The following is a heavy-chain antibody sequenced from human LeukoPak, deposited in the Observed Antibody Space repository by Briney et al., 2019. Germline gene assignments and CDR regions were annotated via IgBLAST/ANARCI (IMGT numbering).Heavy chain of an antibody. D-gene: IGHD2-15*01. CDR1: GFTFDDYG. V-gene: IGHV3-20*01. CDR3: ARDGEGYCSGGSCYNPYGMDV. CDR2: INWNGGST. Sequence: GGSLRLSCAASGFTFDDYGMSWVRQAPGKGLEWVSGINWNGGSTGYADSVKGRFTISRDSAKNSLYLQMNSLRAEDTALYHCARDGEGYCSGGSCYNPYGMDVWGQGTTVTVSS. J-gene: IGHJ6*02.